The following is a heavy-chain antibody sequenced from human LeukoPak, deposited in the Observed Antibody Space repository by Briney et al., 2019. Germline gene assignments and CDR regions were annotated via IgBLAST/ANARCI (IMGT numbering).Heavy chain of an antibody. CDR1: GFTFDDYG. CDR2: INWRGGTT. D-gene: IGHD2/OR15-2a*01. J-gene: IGHJ3*02. CDR3: ARVSILIVPYYAFDI. Sequence: GGSLRLSYAASGFTFDDYGMSWVRQAPGKGLEWVSGINWRGGTTGYADSVKGRFTISRDNAKNSLYLQMNSLRAEDTAVYYCARVSILIVPYYAFDIWGQGTMVTVSS. V-gene: IGHV3-20*03.